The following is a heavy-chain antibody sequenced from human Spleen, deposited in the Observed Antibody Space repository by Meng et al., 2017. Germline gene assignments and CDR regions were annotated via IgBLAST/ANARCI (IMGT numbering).Heavy chain of an antibody. D-gene: IGHD3-22*01. CDR2: ISGSAGST. V-gene: IGHV3-23*01. Sequence: GGSLRLSCAASGFTFSSYAMSWVRQAPGKGLEWVSAISGSAGSTYYADSVKGRFTISRDNSKNTLYLQMNSLRAEDTAVYYCAKDHLPYYYDSSGYDDYWGQGTLVTVSS. J-gene: IGHJ4*02. CDR3: AKDHLPYYYDSSGYDDY. CDR1: GFTFSSYA.